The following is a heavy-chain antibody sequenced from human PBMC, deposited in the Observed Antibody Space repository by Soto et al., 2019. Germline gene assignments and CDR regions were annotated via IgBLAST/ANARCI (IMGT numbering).Heavy chain of an antibody. V-gene: IGHV1-8*01. Sequence: QVQLVQSGAEVKKPGASVKVSCKASGYTFTSYDINWVRQATGQGLEWMGWMNPNSGNTGYAQKFQGRVTMTRNTSISTAYMELSSLRSGDTAVYYCARGLIYDILTGYYILESFRFDPWGQGTLVTVSS. D-gene: IGHD3-9*01. CDR1: GYTFTSYD. CDR3: ARGLIYDILTGYYILESFRFDP. CDR2: MNPNSGNT. J-gene: IGHJ5*02.